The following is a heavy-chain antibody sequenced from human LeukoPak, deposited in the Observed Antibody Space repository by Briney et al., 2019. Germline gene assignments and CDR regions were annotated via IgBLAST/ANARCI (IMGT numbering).Heavy chain of an antibody. V-gene: IGHV1-2*04. Sequence: ASVKVSCKASGYTFTGYYMHWVRQAPGQGLEWMGWINPNSGGTNYAQKFQGWVTMTRDTSVSTAYMELSRLRSDDTAVYYCARDRGYSYGPQEYYYGMDVWGQGTTVTVSS. CDR1: GYTFTGYY. D-gene: IGHD5-18*01. CDR3: ARDRGYSYGPQEYYYGMDV. CDR2: INPNSGGT. J-gene: IGHJ6*02.